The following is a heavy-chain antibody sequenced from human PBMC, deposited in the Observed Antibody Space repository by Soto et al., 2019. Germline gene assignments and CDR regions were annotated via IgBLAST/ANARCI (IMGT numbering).Heavy chain of an antibody. CDR2: ISSTSKYI. J-gene: IGHJ5*01. Sequence: EVQLVESGGGLVKPGGSLRLSCAASGFTFSNYSMNWVRQAPGKGLEWVSSISSTSKYIYYAYSLKGRFTISRANAKKSLYLQMTSLRAEDTAVYYCARGLSSGWFDYWGQGTLVTVSA. D-gene: IGHD6-19*01. CDR3: ARGLSSGWFDY. CDR1: GFTFSNYS. V-gene: IGHV3-21*01.